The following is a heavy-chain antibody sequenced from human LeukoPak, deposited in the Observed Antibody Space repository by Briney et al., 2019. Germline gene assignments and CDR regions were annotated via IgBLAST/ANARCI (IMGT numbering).Heavy chain of an antibody. CDR2: IYYSGST. J-gene: IGHJ4*02. Sequence: PPETLSLTCTVSGGSISSYYWSWIRQPPGKGLEWIGYIYYSGSTNYNPSLKSRVTISVDTSKNQFSLKLSSVTAADTAVYYCARGSAAAGTYEIDYWGQGTLVTVSS. CDR3: ARGSAAAGTYEIDY. D-gene: IGHD6-13*01. V-gene: IGHV4-59*01. CDR1: GGSISSYY.